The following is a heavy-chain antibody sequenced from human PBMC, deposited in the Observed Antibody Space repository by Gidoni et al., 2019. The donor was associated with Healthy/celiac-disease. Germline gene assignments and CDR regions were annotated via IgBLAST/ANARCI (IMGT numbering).Heavy chain of an antibody. CDR3: AKDQLHSGA. CDR2: ISYDGSNK. Sequence: QVQLVESGGGVVQPGRSLRLSCAASGFTFSSYGMHWVRQAPGKGLEWVAVISYDGSNKYYADSVKGRFTISRDNSKNTLYLQMNSLRAEDTAVYYCAKDQLHSGAWGQGTLVTVSS. J-gene: IGHJ4*02. V-gene: IGHV3-30*18. D-gene: IGHD1-7*01. CDR1: GFTFSSYG.